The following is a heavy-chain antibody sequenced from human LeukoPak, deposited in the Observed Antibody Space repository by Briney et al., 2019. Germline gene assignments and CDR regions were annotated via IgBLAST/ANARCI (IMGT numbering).Heavy chain of an antibody. V-gene: IGHV3-74*01. Sequence: AGGSLTLPCAASGFTFSSYWMYWARHAPGKGPVWVSHINRGGSSISCADSVKGRFTLSTDNAKNTLYLQMNSLRAEDTGVYYCAREGYIGLDYWGEGTLVTVSS. CDR1: GFTFSSYW. D-gene: IGHD2-15*01. CDR2: INRGGSSI. J-gene: IGHJ4*02. CDR3: AREGYIGLDY.